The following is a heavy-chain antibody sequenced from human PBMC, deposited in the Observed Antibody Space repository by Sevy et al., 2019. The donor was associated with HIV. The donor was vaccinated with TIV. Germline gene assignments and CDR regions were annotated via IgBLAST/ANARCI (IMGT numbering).Heavy chain of an antibody. J-gene: IGHJ1*01. V-gene: IGHV3-15*01. Sequence: GGSLRLSCAASGFTCSNAWMSWVRQAPGKGLEWVGRIKSKTDGGTTDYAAPVKGRFTISRDDSKNTLYLQMNSLKTEDTAVHYCTTDQWLVLEKYFQHWGQGTLVTVSS. CDR3: TTDQWLVLEKYFQH. CDR2: IKSKTDGGTT. D-gene: IGHD6-19*01. CDR1: GFTCSNAW.